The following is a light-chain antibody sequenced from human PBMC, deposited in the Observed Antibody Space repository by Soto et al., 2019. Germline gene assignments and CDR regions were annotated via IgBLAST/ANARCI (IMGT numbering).Light chain of an antibody. J-gene: IGKJ2*01. CDR3: QNYKSAPYT. CDR1: QDLSNF. CDR2: EAS. Sequence: DIQISQSPSSLSASVGDRVTITCRASQDLSNFLAWYQQKPGRAPDLLVYEASTLQSGVPPRFIGGGSGIHFTLTISSLQPEDAATYYCQNYKSAPYTFGQGTKLEIK. V-gene: IGKV1-27*01.